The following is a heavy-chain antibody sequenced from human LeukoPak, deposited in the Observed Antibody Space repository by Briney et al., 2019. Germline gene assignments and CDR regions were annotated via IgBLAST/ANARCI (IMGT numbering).Heavy chain of an antibody. CDR3: ATVPAAITPGDY. CDR1: GYTSTSYD. Sequence: ASVKVSCKASGYTSTSYDVNWVRQATGQGLEWMGWMNPNSGNTGYAQKLQGRVTMTTDTSTSTAYMELRSLRSDDTAVYYCATVPAAITPGDYWGQGTLVTVSS. J-gene: IGHJ4*02. CDR2: MNPNSGNT. D-gene: IGHD2-2*01. V-gene: IGHV1-8*01.